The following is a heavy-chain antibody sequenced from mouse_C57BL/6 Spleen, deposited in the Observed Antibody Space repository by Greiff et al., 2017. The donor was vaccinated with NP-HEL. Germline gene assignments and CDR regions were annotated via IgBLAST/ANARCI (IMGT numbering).Heavy chain of an antibody. V-gene: IGHV1-63*01. CDR2: IYPGGGYT. J-gene: IGHJ4*01. CDR3: ARYHYGTPYAMDY. Sequence: VQLQQSGAELVRPGNSVKMSCKASGYTFTNYWIGWAKQRPGHGLEWIGDIYPGGGYTNYNEKFKGKATLTADKSSSTAYMQFSSLTSEDSAIYYCARYHYGTPYAMDYWGQGTSVTVSS. CDR1: GYTFTNYW. D-gene: IGHD1-1*01.